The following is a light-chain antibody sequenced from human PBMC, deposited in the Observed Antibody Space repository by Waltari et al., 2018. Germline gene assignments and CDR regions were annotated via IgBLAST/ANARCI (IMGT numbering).Light chain of an antibody. J-gene: IGKJ3*01. CDR2: AAS. CDR3: QQSSSYFT. V-gene: IGKV1-39*01. CDR1: HSISSY. Sequence: DTQMTQSPSSLSASVGDRVTITCRASHSISSYLNWYQHKPGKAPKLLIYAASSLQSGVPSRFSGSGSGTDFTLTISSLQPEDFATYYCQQSSSYFTFGPGTKVDIK.